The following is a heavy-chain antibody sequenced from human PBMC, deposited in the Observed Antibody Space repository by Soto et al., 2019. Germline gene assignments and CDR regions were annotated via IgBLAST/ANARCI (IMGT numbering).Heavy chain of an antibody. CDR2: IYKSTTT. D-gene: IGHD2-15*01. CDR1: GDSISTVDYF. CDR3: ARGRYCRTGRCFPNWFDS. Sequence: SETLSLTCSVSGDSISTVDYFWAWIRQPPGQALEYIGYIYKSTTTYYNPSFESRVAISLDTSKSQFSLTVTSVTAADTAVYFCARGRYCRTGRCFPNWFDSWGQGTLVTVSS. J-gene: IGHJ5*01. V-gene: IGHV4-30-4*01.